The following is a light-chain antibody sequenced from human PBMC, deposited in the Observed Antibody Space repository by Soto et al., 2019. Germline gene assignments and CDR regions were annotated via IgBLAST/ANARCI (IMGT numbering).Light chain of an antibody. CDR3: QQFGISPRT. CDR2: RAS. Sequence: EIVLTQSPGTLSLSPGERATLSCRASQSVSSNYVAWYQQKPGQTPKVLIYRASSRATGIPDRFSGSGSGTDFTLTISRLEPEDFAVYYCQQFGISPRTFGQGTKLE. CDR1: QSVSSNY. J-gene: IGKJ2*01. V-gene: IGKV3-20*01.